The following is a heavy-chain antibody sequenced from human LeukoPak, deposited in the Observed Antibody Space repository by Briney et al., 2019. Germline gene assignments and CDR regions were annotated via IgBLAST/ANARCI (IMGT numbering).Heavy chain of an antibody. CDR3: ARGEQRSRVPAAHFDY. CDR2: IYHSGST. J-gene: IGHJ4*02. V-gene: IGHV4-30-2*01. D-gene: IGHD2-2*01. CDR1: GGSISSGGYS. Sequence: SETLSLTCAVSGGSISSGGYSWSWIRQPRGKGLECIGYIYHSGSTYNNPSRKSRVTISVDRSKNQFSLKLSSVTAADTAVYYCARGEQRSRVPAAHFDYWGQGTLVTVSS.